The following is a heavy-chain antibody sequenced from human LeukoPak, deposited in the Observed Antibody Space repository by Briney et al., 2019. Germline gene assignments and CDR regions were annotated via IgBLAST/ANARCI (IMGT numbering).Heavy chain of an antibody. D-gene: IGHD6-13*01. Sequence: PGGSLRLSCAASGFTFSSYSMNWVRQAPGKGLEWVSYISSSSSTIYYADSVKGRFTISRDNAKNSLYLQMNSLRAEDTAVYYCARDPILAAAGTLNDYWGQGTLVTVSS. CDR1: GFTFSSYS. J-gene: IGHJ4*02. CDR2: ISSSSSTI. CDR3: ARDPILAAAGTLNDY. V-gene: IGHV3-48*04.